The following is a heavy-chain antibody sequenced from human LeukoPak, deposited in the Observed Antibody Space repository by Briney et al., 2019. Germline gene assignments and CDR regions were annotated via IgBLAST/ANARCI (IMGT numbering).Heavy chain of an antibody. Sequence: ASVKVSCRASGYTFTDYYIHWVRQAPGQGLEWMGWINPDNGGTNYAQKFQGRVTMTRDTSIRTVYMDLSRLRSDDTAVFYCTREARVGNWFDPWGQGTQVTASS. CDR1: GYTFTDYY. CDR3: TREARVGNWFDP. J-gene: IGHJ5*02. CDR2: INPDNGGT. V-gene: IGHV1-2*02. D-gene: IGHD2-2*01.